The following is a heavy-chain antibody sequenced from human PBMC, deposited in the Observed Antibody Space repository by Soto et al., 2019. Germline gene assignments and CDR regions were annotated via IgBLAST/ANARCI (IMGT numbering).Heavy chain of an antibody. D-gene: IGHD6-19*01. V-gene: IGHV3-9*01. Sequence: EVQLVESGGGLVQPGRSLRLSCVASGFTFDNYAMHWVRQAPGKGLEWVSGISWNSGSIGYADSVKGRFIISRDNAKNSLYLQMNSLRTEDTALYYCAKARSAVAAGYYFDFRGQGTLVTVSS. CDR3: AKARSAVAAGYYFDF. CDR2: ISWNSGSI. CDR1: GFTFDNYA. J-gene: IGHJ4*02.